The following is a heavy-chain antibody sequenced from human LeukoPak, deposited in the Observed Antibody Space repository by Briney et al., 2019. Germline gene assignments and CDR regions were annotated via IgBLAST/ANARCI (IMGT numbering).Heavy chain of an antibody. CDR3: ARDERYYDILTGYPPHYYYYYMDV. J-gene: IGHJ6*03. CDR1: GGTFSSYA. V-gene: IGHV1-69*13. Sequence: SVRVSCKASGGTFSSYAISWVRQAPGQGLEWMGGIIPIFGTANYAQKVQGRVTITADESTSTAYMEMSSLRSEDTAVYYCARDERYYDILTGYPPHYYYYYMDVWGKGTTVTISS. CDR2: IIPIFGTA. D-gene: IGHD3-9*01.